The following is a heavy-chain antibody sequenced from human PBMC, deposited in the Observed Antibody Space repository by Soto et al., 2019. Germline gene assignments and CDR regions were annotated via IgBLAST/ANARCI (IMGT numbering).Heavy chain of an antibody. V-gene: IGHV3-23*01. D-gene: IGHD3-10*01. Sequence: EVQLLESGGGLVQPGGSLRLSCAASGFTFSSYAMSWVRQAPGKGLEWVSAISGSGGSTYYADSVKGRFTISRDNSKNTLYLQMISLRAEDTAVYYCAKASGWFGEFDYWGQGTLVTVSS. CDR1: GFTFSSYA. J-gene: IGHJ4*02. CDR3: AKASGWFGEFDY. CDR2: ISGSGGST.